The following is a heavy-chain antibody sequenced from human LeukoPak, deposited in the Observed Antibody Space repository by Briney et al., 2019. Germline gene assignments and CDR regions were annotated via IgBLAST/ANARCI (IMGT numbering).Heavy chain of an antibody. V-gene: IGHV3-23*01. CDR3: AKGEFGSGWPN. J-gene: IGHJ4*02. CDR2: ISNSGVSR. CDR1: RFTLSSYA. Sequence: GGSLRLSPAPSRFTLSSYAMNLVRQAPRKGLEWGSGISNSGVSRDYADSVKGRFTIPRDNSKNTLYLQMNNLRAEDTAVYYCAKGEFGSGWPNWGQGTLVTVSS. D-gene: IGHD6-19*01.